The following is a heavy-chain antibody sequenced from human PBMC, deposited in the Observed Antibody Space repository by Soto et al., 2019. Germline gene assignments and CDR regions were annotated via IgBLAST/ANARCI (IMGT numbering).Heavy chain of an antibody. Sequence: EVQLLESGGGLVQPGGSLRLSCAASGFTFSSYAMSWVRQAPGKGLEWVSVISGGGGNTNEADSAKGRYTICRDNSKDSLYLEMIRRRADNRTLNTIAKIPTNYKHHSRTTIAHRGQRTLVTLSS. D-gene: IGHD2-2*01. CDR1: GFTFSSYA. V-gene: IGHV3-23*01. J-gene: IGHJ1*01. CDR2: ISGGGGNT. CDR3: AKIPTNYKHHSRTTIAH.